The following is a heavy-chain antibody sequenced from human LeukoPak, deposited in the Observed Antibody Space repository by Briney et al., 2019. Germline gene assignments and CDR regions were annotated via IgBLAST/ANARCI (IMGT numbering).Heavy chain of an antibody. Sequence: GGSLRLSCAASGFTFSSYVMHWVRQAPGKGLEWVAVISYDGSNKYYADSVKGRFTIPRDNSKNTLYLQMNSLRAEDTAVYYCAKDKHRLGELSYFDYWGQGTLVTVSS. D-gene: IGHD3-16*02. CDR1: GFTFSSYV. CDR3: AKDKHRLGELSYFDY. V-gene: IGHV3-30*18. J-gene: IGHJ4*02. CDR2: ISYDGSNK.